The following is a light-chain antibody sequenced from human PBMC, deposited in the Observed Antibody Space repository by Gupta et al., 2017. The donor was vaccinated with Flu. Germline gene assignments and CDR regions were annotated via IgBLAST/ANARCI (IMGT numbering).Light chain of an antibody. CDR1: QNLLFSSNNKNY. V-gene: IGKV4-1*01. CDR3: QQYYTTLALT. Sequence: CKSSQNLLFSSNNKNYLAWYQQKLGQPPKLLIYWASTRESGVPDRFSGSGSGTDFTLTISSLQVEDVAIYYCQQYYTTLALTFGGGTKVEI. CDR2: WAS. J-gene: IGKJ4*01.